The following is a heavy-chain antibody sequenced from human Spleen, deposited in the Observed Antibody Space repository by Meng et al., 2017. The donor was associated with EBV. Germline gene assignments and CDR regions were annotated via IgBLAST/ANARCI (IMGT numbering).Heavy chain of an antibody. CDR2: IYYSGST. J-gene: IGHJ4*02. CDR1: GGSIGSIMYH. CDR3: ARGGYDTRTGGDVR. D-gene: IGHD3-9*01. Sequence: DSGLALVRLSETLSLPGAVTGGSIGSIMYHGGWIRQPPGKGLQWIGIIYYSGSTYYNPSLKSRVTISVDTSKNQFSLKLSSVTAADTAVYYCARGGYDTRTGGDVRWGQGTLVTVSS. V-gene: IGHV4-39*07.